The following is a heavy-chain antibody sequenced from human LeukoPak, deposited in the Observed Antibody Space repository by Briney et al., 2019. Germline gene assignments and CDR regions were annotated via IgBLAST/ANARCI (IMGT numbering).Heavy chain of an antibody. Sequence: GGSLRPSCAASGFTFSDYYMSWIRRAPGKGLEWVSYISSSGSTIYYADSVKGRFTISRDNAKNSLYLQMNSLRAEDTAVYYCARETQIVGATDWGQGTLVTVSS. J-gene: IGHJ4*02. CDR3: ARETQIVGATD. CDR2: ISSSGSTI. D-gene: IGHD1-26*01. CDR1: GFTFSDYY. V-gene: IGHV3-11*01.